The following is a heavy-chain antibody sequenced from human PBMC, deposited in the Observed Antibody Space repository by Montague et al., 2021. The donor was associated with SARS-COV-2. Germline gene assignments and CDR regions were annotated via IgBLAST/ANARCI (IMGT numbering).Heavy chain of an antibody. CDR1: GGSINSNTYY. CDR2: VYYSGSA. D-gene: IGHD3-9*01. Sequence: SETLSLTCNVSGGSINSNTYYWGWIRQPPGKRLEWIGCVYYSGSAYYNLSLKSRVAISIDTSKNQFSLKLSSVTAADTALYYCARSSRVTWKVAHSTRSFDWWGQGTMVTVSS. V-gene: IGHV4-39*01. J-gene: IGHJ3*01. CDR3: ARSSRVTWKVAHSTRSFDW.